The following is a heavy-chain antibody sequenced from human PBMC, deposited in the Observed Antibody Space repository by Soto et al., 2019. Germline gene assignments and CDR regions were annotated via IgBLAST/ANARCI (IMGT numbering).Heavy chain of an antibody. J-gene: IGHJ6*02. D-gene: IGHD6-6*01. CDR2: INPNSGGT. Sequence: ASVKVSCKASGYTFTGYYMHWVRQAPGQGLEWMGWINPNSGGTNYAQKFQGRVTMTRDTSISTAYMELSRLRSDDTAVYYCARAIAAHYYYYYGMDVWGQGTTVTV. CDR3: ARAIAAHYYYYYGMDV. V-gene: IGHV1-2*02. CDR1: GYTFTGYY.